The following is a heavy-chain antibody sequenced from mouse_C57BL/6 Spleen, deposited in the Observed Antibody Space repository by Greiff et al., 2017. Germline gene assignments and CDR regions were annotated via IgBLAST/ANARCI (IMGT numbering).Heavy chain of an antibody. CDR3: ARSRGTGFDY. V-gene: IGHV1-82*01. Sequence: SGPELAKPGASVKISCKASGYAFSSSWMNWVKQRPGKGLEWIGRIYPGDGDTNYNGKFKGKATLTADKSSSTAYMQLSSLTSEDSAVYFCARSRGTGFDYWGQGTTLTVSS. CDR1: GYAFSSSW. J-gene: IGHJ2*01. D-gene: IGHD4-1*01. CDR2: IYPGDGDT.